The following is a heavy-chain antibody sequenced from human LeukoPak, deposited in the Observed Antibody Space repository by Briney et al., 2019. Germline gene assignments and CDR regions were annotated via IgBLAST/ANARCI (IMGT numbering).Heavy chain of an antibody. CDR3: ARKNSGSYFDY. CDR1: GFSLTTSKMC. Sequence: SGPALVKPTQTLTLTCTFSGFSLTTSKMCVNWIRQPPEKALEWLARIDWDDDKYYSTSLKTRLTISKDTSKNQVVLTMTNMDPVDTATYYCARKNSGSYFDYWGQGTLVTVSS. V-gene: IGHV2-70*11. J-gene: IGHJ4*02. CDR2: IDWDDDK. D-gene: IGHD1-26*01.